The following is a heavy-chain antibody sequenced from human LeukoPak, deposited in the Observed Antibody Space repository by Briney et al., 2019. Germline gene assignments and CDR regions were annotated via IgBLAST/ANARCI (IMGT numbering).Heavy chain of an antibody. CDR2: IWYDESNK. D-gene: IGHD3-16*01. CDR3: ARSNNGGWGYCDY. J-gene: IGHJ4*02. Sequence: GGSLRLSCAASVFSFSNYGMQWVRQAPGKGLECVAVIWYDESNKYYADSVKIRFTISRDNSKNKLYVQMSSLRAEDTAVYYCARSNNGGWGYCDYWGQGSLVTVSS. CDR1: VFSFSNYG. V-gene: IGHV3-33*01.